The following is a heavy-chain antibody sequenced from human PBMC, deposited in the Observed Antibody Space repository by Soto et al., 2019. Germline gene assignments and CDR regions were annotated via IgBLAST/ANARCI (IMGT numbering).Heavy chain of an antibody. CDR1: GGSISSSSYY. CDR3: ARHGVRELLDY. Sequence: SETLSLTCTVSGGSISSSSYYWGWIRQPPGKGLEWIGSIYYSGSTYYNPSLKSRVTISVDTAKNQFSLKLSSVPAADTAVYYCARHGVRELLDYWGQGTLVTVSS. D-gene: IGHD1-26*01. J-gene: IGHJ4*02. CDR2: IYYSGST. V-gene: IGHV4-39*01.